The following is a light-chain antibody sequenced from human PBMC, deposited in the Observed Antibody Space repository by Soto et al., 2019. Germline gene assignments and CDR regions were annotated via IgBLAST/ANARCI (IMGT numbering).Light chain of an antibody. Sequence: SALTQPASVSGSPGQSITISCTGTSSDVGSYDLVSWYQHHSGKAPKIIIYEVNKRPSGISDRFSGSKSGNTASLTISGLQAEDEADYFCCSFVRTNGLLFGGGTKVTVL. CDR1: SSDVGSYDL. CDR3: CSFVRTNGLL. CDR2: EVN. J-gene: IGLJ2*01. V-gene: IGLV2-23*02.